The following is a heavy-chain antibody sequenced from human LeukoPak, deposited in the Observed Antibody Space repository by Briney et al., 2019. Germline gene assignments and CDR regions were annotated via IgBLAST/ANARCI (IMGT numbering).Heavy chain of an antibody. J-gene: IGHJ5*02. Sequence: SETLSLTCTVSGGSISSSSYYWGWIRQPPGKGLEWIGSIYYSGSTYYNPSLKSRVTISVDTSKNQFSLKLSSVTAADTAVYYCARVKYYYGSGSLSWFDPWGQGTLVTVSS. CDR1: GGSISSSSYY. V-gene: IGHV4-39*01. CDR3: ARVKYYYGSGSLSWFDP. D-gene: IGHD3-10*01. CDR2: IYYSGST.